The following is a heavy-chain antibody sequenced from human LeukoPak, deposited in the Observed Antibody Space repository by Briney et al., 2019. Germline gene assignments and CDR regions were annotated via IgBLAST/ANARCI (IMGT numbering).Heavy chain of an antibody. CDR1: GFTFSSYA. V-gene: IGHV3-23*01. CDR2: ISGSGGST. Sequence: GGSLRLSCAASGFTFSSYAMSWVRQTPVKGLEWVSVISGSGGSTYYADSVKGRFTISRVNSKNTLYLQMNSLRAEDTAVYYCARDPSLAAAGTKDAFDIWGQGTMVTVSS. CDR3: ARDPSLAAAGTKDAFDI. J-gene: IGHJ3*02. D-gene: IGHD6-13*01.